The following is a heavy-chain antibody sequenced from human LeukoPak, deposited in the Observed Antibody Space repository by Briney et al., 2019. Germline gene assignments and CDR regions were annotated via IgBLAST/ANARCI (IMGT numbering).Heavy chain of an antibody. CDR1: GGSFSGYY. J-gene: IGHJ6*03. V-gene: IGHV4-34*01. Sequence: SETLSLTCAVYGGSFSGYYWSWIRQPPGKGLEWIGEINHSGSTNYNPSLKSRVTISVDTPKNQFSLKLSSVTAADTAVYYCARGAPYSSSWYGRFYYYYMDVWGKGTTVTVSS. D-gene: IGHD6-13*01. CDR2: INHSGST. CDR3: ARGAPYSSSWYGRFYYYYMDV.